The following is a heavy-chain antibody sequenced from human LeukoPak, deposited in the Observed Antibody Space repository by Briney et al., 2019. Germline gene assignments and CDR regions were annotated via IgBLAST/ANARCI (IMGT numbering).Heavy chain of an antibody. D-gene: IGHD2-15*01. CDR1: GGTFSSYA. Sequence: SVKVSCKASGGTFSSYAISWVRQAPGQGLEWMGGIIPIFGTANYAQKFQGRVTITTDESTSTAYMELSSLRSEETAVYYCARDGSAPTPDAFDIWGQGTMVTVSS. J-gene: IGHJ3*02. CDR3: ARDGSAPTPDAFDI. CDR2: IIPIFGTA. V-gene: IGHV1-69*05.